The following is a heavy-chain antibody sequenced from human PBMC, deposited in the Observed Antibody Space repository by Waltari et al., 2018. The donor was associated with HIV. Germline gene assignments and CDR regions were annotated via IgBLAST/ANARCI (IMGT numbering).Heavy chain of an antibody. Sequence: QVQLVESGGGVVQPGRSLRLSCAASVFTFSTYAMHWVRQPPGKGLEWVADISSDGSDKYHADSVKGRFTISRDNSKNTLYLQMDSLRAEDTAVYFCAREFYYDSSGYNSGFDYWGQGTLVTVSS. CDR1: VFTFSTYA. CDR3: AREFYYDSSGYNSGFDY. J-gene: IGHJ4*02. CDR2: ISSDGSDK. V-gene: IGHV3-30*01. D-gene: IGHD3-22*01.